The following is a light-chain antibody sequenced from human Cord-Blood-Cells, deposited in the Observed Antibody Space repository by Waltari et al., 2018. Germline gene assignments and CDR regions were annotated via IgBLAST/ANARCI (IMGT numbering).Light chain of an antibody. Sequence: QSALTQPASVSGSPGQWTTISCPGTSGDVGGYNSVSWYQQHPGKAPKLMIYDVSNRPSGVSNRFSGSKSGNTASLTISGLQAEDEADYYCSSYTSSSTVFGGGTKLTVL. V-gene: IGLV2-14*01. CDR3: SSYTSSSTV. CDR1: SGDVGGYNS. CDR2: DVS. J-gene: IGLJ3*02.